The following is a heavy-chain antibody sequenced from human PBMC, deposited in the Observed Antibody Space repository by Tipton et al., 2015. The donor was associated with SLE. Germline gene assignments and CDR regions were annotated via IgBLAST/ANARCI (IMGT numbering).Heavy chain of an antibody. CDR3: AKETVSGIAARGWYFDL. CDR2: ISWNSGSI. J-gene: IGHJ2*01. D-gene: IGHD6-6*01. CDR1: GFTFDDYA. Sequence: SLRLSCAASGFTFDDYAMHWVRQAPGKGLEWVSGISWNSGSIGYADSVKGRFTISRDNAKNSLYLQMNSLRAEDTALYYCAKETVSGIAARGWYFDLWGRGTLVTVSS. V-gene: IGHV3-9*01.